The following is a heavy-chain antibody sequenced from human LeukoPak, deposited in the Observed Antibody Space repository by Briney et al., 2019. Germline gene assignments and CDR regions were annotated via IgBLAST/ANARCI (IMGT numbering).Heavy chain of an antibody. CDR2: ISGSGGST. V-gene: IGHV3-23*01. CDR3: ATAASVGDIVVVPAARFDY. Sequence: GGSLRLSCAASGFTFSSYAMSWVRQAPGKGLEWVSAISGSGGSTYYAGSVKGRFTISRDNSKNTLYLQMNSLRAEDTAVYYCATAASVGDIVVVPAARFDYWGQGTLVTVTS. D-gene: IGHD2-2*01. J-gene: IGHJ4*02. CDR1: GFTFSSYA.